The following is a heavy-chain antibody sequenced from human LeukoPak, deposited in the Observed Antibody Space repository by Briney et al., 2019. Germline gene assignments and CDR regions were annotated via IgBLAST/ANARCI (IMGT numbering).Heavy chain of an antibody. Sequence: SETLSPTCTVSGGSVSSGSYYWSWIRQPPGKGLEWIGYIYYSGSTNYNPSLKSRVTISVDTSKNQFSLKLSSVTAADTAVYYCARDGTYDSSGYSIDYWGQGTLVTVSS. CDR3: ARDGTYDSSGYSIDY. CDR1: GGSVSSGSYY. J-gene: IGHJ4*02. D-gene: IGHD3-22*01. CDR2: IYYSGST. V-gene: IGHV4-61*01.